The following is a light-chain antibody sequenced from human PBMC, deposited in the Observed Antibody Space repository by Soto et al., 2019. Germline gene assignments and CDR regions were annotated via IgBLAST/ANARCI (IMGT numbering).Light chain of an antibody. CDR3: QTWGTGIVV. J-gene: IGLJ2*01. V-gene: IGLV4-69*01. CDR1: SGHSSNA. CDR2: VYSDGSH. Sequence: QLVLTQSPSASASLGASVKLTCTLSSGHSSNAIAWHQQQPEKGPRYLMKVYSDGSHSKGDEIPDRFSGSSSGAERYLTISRLQSEDEADYYCQTWGTGIVVFGGGTKLTVL.